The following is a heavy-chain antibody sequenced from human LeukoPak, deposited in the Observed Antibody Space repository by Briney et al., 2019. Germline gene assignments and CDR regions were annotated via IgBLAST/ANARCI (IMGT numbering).Heavy chain of an antibody. D-gene: IGHD6-13*01. CDR2: IYSGGST. J-gene: IGHJ4*02. V-gene: IGHV3-66*02. Sequence: PGGSLRLSCAASGFTVSSNYMSWVRQAPGKGLEWVSVIYSGGSTYYADSVKGRFTISRDNSKNTLYLQMNSLRAEDTAVYYCARDSSSSWYFDYWDQGTLVAVSS. CDR3: ARDSSSSWYFDY. CDR1: GFTVSSNY.